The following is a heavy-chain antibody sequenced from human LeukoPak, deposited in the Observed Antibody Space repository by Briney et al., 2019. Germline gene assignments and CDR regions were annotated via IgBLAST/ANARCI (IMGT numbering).Heavy chain of an antibody. J-gene: IGHJ4*02. CDR2: IYYSGST. CDR1: GGSISSSY. V-gene: IGHV4-59*01. Sequence: SETLSLTCTVSGGSISSSYWSWIRQPPGKGLEWIGYIYYSGSTNYNPSLKSRVTISVDTSKNQFSLKLSSVTAADTAVYYCASSPLYSSGWYGSVWGQGTLVTVSS. CDR3: ASSPLYSSGWYGSV. D-gene: IGHD6-19*01.